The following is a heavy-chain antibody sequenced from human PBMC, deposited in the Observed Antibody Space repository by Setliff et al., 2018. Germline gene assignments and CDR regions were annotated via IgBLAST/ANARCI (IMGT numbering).Heavy chain of an antibody. CDR1: GYTFTTYG. D-gene: IGHD6-19*01. CDR2: TSAYNDNT. J-gene: IGHJ4*02. Sequence: ASVKVSCKASGYTFTTYGIIWVRQAPGQGLEWMGWTSAYNDNTNYAQRLQGRVTMTTDTSTSTAYMELRGLSSDDTAVYYCARAPSSIGVGGSLLHWGQGTLVTVSS. CDR3: ARAPSSIGVGGSLLH. V-gene: IGHV1-18*01.